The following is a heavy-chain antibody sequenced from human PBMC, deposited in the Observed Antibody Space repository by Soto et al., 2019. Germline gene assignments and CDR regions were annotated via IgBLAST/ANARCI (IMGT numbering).Heavy chain of an antibody. Sequence: SETLSLTCTASGGSISSYYWSWIRQPPGKGLEWIGYIYYSGSTNYNPSLKSRVTISIDTSKSQFSLKLSSVTAADTAVYYCARHKKITMVRGVIAWFDPWGQGTLVTVSS. CDR3: ARHKKITMVRGVIAWFDP. CDR2: IYYSGST. J-gene: IGHJ5*02. CDR1: GGSISSYY. D-gene: IGHD3-10*01. V-gene: IGHV4-59*08.